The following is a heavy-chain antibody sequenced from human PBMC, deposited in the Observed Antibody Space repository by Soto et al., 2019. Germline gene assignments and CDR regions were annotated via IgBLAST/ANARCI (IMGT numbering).Heavy chain of an antibody. Sequence: GGSLRLSCASSGFNFINAWMYWVRQAPGKGLEWVGRIKSAVSGGTTDYAAPVKGRFTISRDDSKEMVYLQMNNLKIEDTAVCYCTDAGPYDYWGQGTLV. D-gene: IGHD2-2*01. J-gene: IGHJ4*02. V-gene: IGHV3-15*01. CDR3: TDAGPYDY. CDR2: IKSAVSGGTT. CDR1: GFNFINAW.